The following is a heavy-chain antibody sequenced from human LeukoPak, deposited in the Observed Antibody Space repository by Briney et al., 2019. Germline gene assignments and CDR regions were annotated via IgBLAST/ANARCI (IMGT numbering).Heavy chain of an antibody. CDR1: GYTFTGYY. CDR3: ARGGLRVDIVVVPAAD. V-gene: IGHV1-2*02. J-gene: IGHJ4*02. Sequence: ASVKVSCKASGYTFTGYYMHWVRQAPGQGLEWMGWINPNSGGTNYAQKFQGRVTMTRDTSISTAYMELSRLRFDDTAVYYCARGGLRVDIVVVPAADWGQGTLVTVSS. CDR2: INPNSGGT. D-gene: IGHD2-2*03.